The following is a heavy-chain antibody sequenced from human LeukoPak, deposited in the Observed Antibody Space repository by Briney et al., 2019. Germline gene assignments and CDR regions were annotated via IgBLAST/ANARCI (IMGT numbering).Heavy chain of an antibody. CDR2: ISGSGRSK. J-gene: IGHJ4*02. V-gene: IGHV3-23*01. D-gene: IGHD3-9*01. CDR1: GFTFNNYG. CDR3: AKDSPSYYDILTGYPGGDY. Sequence: GGSLRLSCAASGFTFNNYGMSWVRQAPGKGLEWVSAISGSGRSKYYADSVKGRFTISRDNSKSTLYLQMNSLRAEDTAVYYCAKDSPSYYDILTGYPGGDYWGQGTLVTVSS.